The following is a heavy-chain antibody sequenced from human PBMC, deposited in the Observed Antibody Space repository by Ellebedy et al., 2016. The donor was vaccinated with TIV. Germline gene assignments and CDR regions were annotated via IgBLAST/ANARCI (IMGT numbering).Heavy chain of an antibody. Sequence: ASVKVSCXASGYTFTSYDINWVRQATGQGLEWMGWMNPNSGNTGYAQKLQGRVTMTTDTSTSTAYMELRSLRSDDTAVYYCARDHPRGAKDYWGQGTLVTVSS. V-gene: IGHV1-8*01. CDR1: GYTFTSYD. CDR2: MNPNSGNT. D-gene: IGHD1-14*01. J-gene: IGHJ4*02. CDR3: ARDHPRGAKDY.